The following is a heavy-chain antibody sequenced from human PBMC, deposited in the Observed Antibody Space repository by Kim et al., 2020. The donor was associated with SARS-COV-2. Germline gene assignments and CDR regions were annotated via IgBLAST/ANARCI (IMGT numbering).Heavy chain of an antibody. Sequence: GGSLRLSCAASGFTVSSNYMSWVRQAPGKGLEWVSVIYSGGSTYYADSVKGRFTISRDNSKNTLYLQMNSLRAEDTAVYYCARVDYGSGSYPLGYWGQGTLVTVSS. CDR2: IYSGGST. CDR1: GFTVSSNY. J-gene: IGHJ4*02. D-gene: IGHD3-10*01. CDR3: ARVDYGSGSYPLGY. V-gene: IGHV3-53*01.